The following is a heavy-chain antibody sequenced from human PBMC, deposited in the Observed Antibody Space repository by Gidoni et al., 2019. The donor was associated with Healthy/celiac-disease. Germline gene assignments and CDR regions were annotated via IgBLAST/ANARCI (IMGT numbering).Heavy chain of an antibody. Sequence: QVQLQESGPGLVKPSETLSLTCTVSVGSISRYYWSWIRQPPGKGLEWIGYIYYSGSTNYNPSLKSRVTISVDTSKNQFSLKLSSVTAADTAVYYCARGGSSSWYAQATEGFDPWGQGTLVTVSS. D-gene: IGHD6-13*01. CDR2: IYYSGST. CDR3: ARGGSSSWYAQATEGFDP. V-gene: IGHV4-59*01. CDR1: VGSISRYY. J-gene: IGHJ5*02.